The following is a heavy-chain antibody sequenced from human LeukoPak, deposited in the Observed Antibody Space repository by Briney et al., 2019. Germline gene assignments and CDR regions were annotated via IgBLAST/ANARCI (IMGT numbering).Heavy chain of an antibody. CDR1: GFTVSSNY. CDR3: ARVRVATGYYYGMDV. V-gene: IGHV3-66*01. D-gene: IGHD5-12*01. CDR2: IYSGGST. J-gene: IGHJ6*02. Sequence: GGSLRLSCAASGFTVSSNYMSWVRQAPGKGLEWVSVIYSGGSTYYADSVKGRFTISRDNSKNTLYLQMNSLRAEDTAAYYCARVRVATGYYYGMDVWGQGTTVTVSS.